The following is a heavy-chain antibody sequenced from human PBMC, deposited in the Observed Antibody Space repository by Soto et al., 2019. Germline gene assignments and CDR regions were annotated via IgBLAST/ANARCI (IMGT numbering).Heavy chain of an antibody. D-gene: IGHD6-6*01. V-gene: IGHV3-74*01. Sequence: GGSLRLSCAASGFTFSSYWMHWVRQGPGKGLVWVSRIKSDGSSTTYADSVKGRFTISRDNAKNTLYLQMNSLRAEDTAVYYCGRGGYAYTNSAPGMDVWGQGTTVTVSS. CDR3: GRGGYAYTNSAPGMDV. J-gene: IGHJ6*02. CDR1: GFTFSSYW. CDR2: IKSDGSST.